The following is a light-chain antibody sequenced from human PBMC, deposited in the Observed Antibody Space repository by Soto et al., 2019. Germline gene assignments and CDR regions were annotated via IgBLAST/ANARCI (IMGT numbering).Light chain of an antibody. CDR3: QQSSSSPTWT. CDR1: QSIATY. CDR2: ATS. V-gene: IGKV1-39*01. Sequence: DIQMTQSPSSLSASVGDRVTITCRASQSIATYLNWYQHKPGKAPHLLIYATSILQSGVPSRFSGSGSGTDFTLAISGLQPGDFATYYCQQSSSSPTWTFGQGTKVDIK. J-gene: IGKJ1*01.